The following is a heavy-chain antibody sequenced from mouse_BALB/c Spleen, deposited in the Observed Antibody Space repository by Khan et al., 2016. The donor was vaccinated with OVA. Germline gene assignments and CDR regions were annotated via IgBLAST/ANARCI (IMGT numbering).Heavy chain of an antibody. Sequence: QVQLKESGPGLVVPSQSLSITCTVSGFSLTSYDISWIRQPPGKGLEWLGVIWTGGGTNYNSAFMSRLSISKDNSKSQVFLKMNSLQSDDTAIYYCVRRGNYYGSFYWYFDVWGAGTTVTVSS. CDR3: VRRGNYYGSFYWYFDV. CDR2: IWTGGGT. CDR1: GFSLTSYD. J-gene: IGHJ1*01. D-gene: IGHD1-1*01. V-gene: IGHV2-9-2*01.